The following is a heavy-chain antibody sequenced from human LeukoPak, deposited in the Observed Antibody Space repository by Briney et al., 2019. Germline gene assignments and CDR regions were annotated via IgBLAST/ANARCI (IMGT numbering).Heavy chain of an antibody. D-gene: IGHD5-12*01. J-gene: IGHJ5*02. CDR2: IYYSGST. Sequence: PSETLSLTCTVSGGSVSSGTYYWSWIRQPPGKGLEWIGYIYYSGSTNYNPSLKSRVTISVDTSKKQFSLNVTSVTAADTAVYYCARALGSYSGYDYYWFDPWGQGTLVTVSS. CDR3: ARALGSYSGYDYYWFDP. V-gene: IGHV4-61*01. CDR1: GGSVSSGTYY.